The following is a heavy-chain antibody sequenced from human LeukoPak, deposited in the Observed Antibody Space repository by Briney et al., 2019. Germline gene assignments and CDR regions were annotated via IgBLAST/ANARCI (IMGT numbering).Heavy chain of an antibody. V-gene: IGHV4-59*08. J-gene: IGHJ6*02. Sequence: PSETLSLTCTVSGGSISSYYWSRIRQPPGKGLEWIGYIYYSGSTNFNPSLKSRVTISVDTSKNQFSLKLSSVTAADTAVYYCARHSRGSYDSSYYYYGMDVWGQGTTVTVSS. CDR1: GGSISSYY. CDR2: IYYSGST. D-gene: IGHD1-26*01. CDR3: ARHSRGSYDSSYYYYGMDV.